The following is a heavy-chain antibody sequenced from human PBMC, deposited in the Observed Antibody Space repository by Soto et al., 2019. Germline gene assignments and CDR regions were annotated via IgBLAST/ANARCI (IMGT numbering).Heavy chain of an antibody. CDR2: SYHSGST. CDR1: GGSISSSNW. CDR3: AREYYDFWSSIKNYYYGMDV. D-gene: IGHD3-3*01. Sequence: SETLSLTCAVSGGSISSSNWWNWVRQPPGKGLEWIGESYHSGSTNYNPSLKSRGTISVDKSKNQFSLKLSSVTAADTAVYYCAREYYDFWSSIKNYYYGMDVWGQGTTVTVSS. V-gene: IGHV4-4*02. J-gene: IGHJ6*02.